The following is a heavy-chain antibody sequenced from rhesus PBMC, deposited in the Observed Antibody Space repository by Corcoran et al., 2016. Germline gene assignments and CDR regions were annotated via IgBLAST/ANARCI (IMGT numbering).Heavy chain of an antibody. J-gene: IGHJ4*01. CDR2: ISGSCGST. V-gene: IGHV4-173*01. D-gene: IGHD6-25*01. CDR1: GGSISSNY. CDR3: ARGGAAASTVDY. Sequence: QLQLQESGPGLVKPSETLSLTCAVSGGSISSNYWSWIRQPPGKGLEWIGRISGSCGSTDYNPSLQGRVTISTDTSKNQFSLKLSSVPAADTAVYYCARGGAAASTVDYWGQGVLVTVSS.